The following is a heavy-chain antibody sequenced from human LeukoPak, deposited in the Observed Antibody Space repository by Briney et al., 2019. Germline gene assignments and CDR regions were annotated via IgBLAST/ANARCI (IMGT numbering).Heavy chain of an antibody. J-gene: IGHJ3*02. CDR3: AKSLYPDAFDI. CDR1: GFTFSSYE. V-gene: IGHV3-48*03. D-gene: IGHD2-8*01. Sequence: GGSLRLSCAASGFTFSSYEMNWVRQAPGKGLEWVSYISSSGSTIYYADSVKGRFTISRDNSKNTLSLQMISLRTEDTAMYYCAKSLYPDAFDIWGPGTMVTVS. CDR2: ISSSGSTI.